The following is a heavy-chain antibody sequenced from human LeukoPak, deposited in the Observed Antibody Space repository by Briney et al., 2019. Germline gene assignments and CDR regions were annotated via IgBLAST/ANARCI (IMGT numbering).Heavy chain of an antibody. V-gene: IGHV3-23*01. Sequence: GGSLRLSCAASGFTVSSNYMSWVRQAPGKGLEWVSAISGSGGSTYYADSVKGRFTISRDNSKNTLYLQMNSLRAEDTAVYYCAKDYYDILTGYTDYWGQGTLVTVSS. CDR2: ISGSGGST. D-gene: IGHD3-9*01. CDR1: GFTVSSNY. CDR3: AKDYYDILTGYTDY. J-gene: IGHJ4*02.